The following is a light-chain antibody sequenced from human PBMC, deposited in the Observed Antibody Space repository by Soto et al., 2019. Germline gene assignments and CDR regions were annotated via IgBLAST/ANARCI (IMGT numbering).Light chain of an antibody. CDR3: LQHDSLPFT. CDR2: AAS. V-gene: IGKV1-17*01. J-gene: IGKJ2*01. Sequence: DIQMTQSPSSLSASVGHTVPITCLASQDVRSDLGWYQHKPGKAPKRLIYAASRLQGGVPSRFSGSGSGTEFTLTIGSLQPEDSATYYCLQHDSLPFTVGQGTRLDI. CDR1: QDVRSD.